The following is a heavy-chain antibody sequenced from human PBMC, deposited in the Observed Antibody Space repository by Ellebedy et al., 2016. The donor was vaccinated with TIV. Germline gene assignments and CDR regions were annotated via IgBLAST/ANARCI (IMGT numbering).Heavy chain of an antibody. Sequence: GESLKISXQGSRSNFPNSWIAWVRQMPGKGLEWMGRIYTADSDTKYSPSFQGRVTFSADKSINTAYLQWSSLKASDTAIYYCARHGPDYCRGANCYSPEYFQLWGQGTPVTVSS. D-gene: IGHD2-15*01. CDR3: ARHGPDYCRGANCYSPEYFQL. V-gene: IGHV5-51*01. CDR2: IYTADSDT. J-gene: IGHJ1*01. CDR1: RSNFPNSW.